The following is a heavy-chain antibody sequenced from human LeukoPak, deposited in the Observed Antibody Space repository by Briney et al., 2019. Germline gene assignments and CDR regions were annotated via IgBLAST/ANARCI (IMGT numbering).Heavy chain of an antibody. D-gene: IGHD5-12*01. CDR2: VSGIVGRT. V-gene: IGHV3-23*01. J-gene: IGHJ4*02. CDR1: GFGFSSYA. CDR3: AKYMTPDTVAAIPPFDY. Sequence: GGSLRLSCAASGFGFSSYAVSWVRQGPGKGLEWVSSVSGIVGRTYYADSVDGRFTISRDNSKSTVYTQMNSLRAEDTAVYYCAKYMTPDTVAAIPPFDYWGQGTLVTVSS.